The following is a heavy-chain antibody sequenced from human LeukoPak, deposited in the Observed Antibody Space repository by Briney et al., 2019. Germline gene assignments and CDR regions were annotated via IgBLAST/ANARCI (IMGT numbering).Heavy chain of an antibody. CDR2: IIPIFGTA. CDR3: ARVVGYCSSTSCYPKDADYYYYGMDV. CDR1: GGTFISYA. J-gene: IGHJ6*02. D-gene: IGHD2-2*01. V-gene: IGHV1-69*13. Sequence: ASVKVSCKASGGTFISYAISWVRQAPGQGLEWMGGIIPIFGTANYAQKFQGRVTITADESTSTAYMELSSLRSEDTAVYYCARVVGYCSSTSCYPKDADYYYYGMDVWGQGTTVTVSS.